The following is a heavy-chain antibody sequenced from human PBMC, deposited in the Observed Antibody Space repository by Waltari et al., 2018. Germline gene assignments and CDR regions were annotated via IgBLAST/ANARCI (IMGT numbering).Heavy chain of an antibody. Sequence: QVQLVESGGGVVQPGRSLRLSCAASGFTFSSYGMHWVRQAPGKGLEWVAVISYDGSNKYYADSVKGRFTISRDNSKNTLYLQMNSLRAEDTAVYYCAKDKRRGHCSGGSCYSEPHYGMDVWGQGTTVTVSS. J-gene: IGHJ6*02. CDR2: ISYDGSNK. CDR1: GFTFSSYG. D-gene: IGHD2-15*01. V-gene: IGHV3-30*18. CDR3: AKDKRRGHCSGGSCYSEPHYGMDV.